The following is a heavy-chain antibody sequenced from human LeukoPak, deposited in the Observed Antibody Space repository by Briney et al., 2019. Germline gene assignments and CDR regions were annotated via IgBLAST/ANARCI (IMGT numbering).Heavy chain of an antibody. CDR2: IYYSGST. Sequence: PSETLSLTCTVSGGSISSYYWSWIRQPPGKGLEWIGYIYYSGSTNYNPSLKSRVTISVDTSKNQFSLKLSSVTAADTAVYYCASTGGLVDYWGQGTLVTVSS. D-gene: IGHD2-8*02. J-gene: IGHJ4*02. CDR1: GGSISSYY. V-gene: IGHV4-59*01. CDR3: ASTGGLVDY.